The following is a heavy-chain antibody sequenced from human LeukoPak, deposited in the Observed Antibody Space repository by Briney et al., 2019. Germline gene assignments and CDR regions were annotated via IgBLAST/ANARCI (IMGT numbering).Heavy chain of an antibody. V-gene: IGHV4-34*01. J-gene: IGHJ3*02. D-gene: IGHD3-3*01. CDR3: ARGRDFWSGCTRPHAFDI. CDR2: INHSGST. CDR1: GGSFSGYY. Sequence: PSETLSLTCAVYGGSFSGYYWSWIRQPPGKGLEWIGEINHSGSTNYNPSLKSRVTISVDTSKNQFSLKLSSVTAADTAVYYCARGRDFWSGCTRPHAFDIWGQGTMVTVSS.